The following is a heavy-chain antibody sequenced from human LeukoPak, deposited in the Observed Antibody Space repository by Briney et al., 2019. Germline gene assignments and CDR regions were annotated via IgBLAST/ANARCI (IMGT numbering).Heavy chain of an antibody. CDR3: GKDGEGTTKFHY. CDR1: GFTFSSCA. D-gene: IGHD1-26*01. J-gene: IGHJ4*02. Sequence: PGGSLRLSCAASGFTFSSCAMSWVRQAPGKGLEWVSAISGSGGSTYYADSVKGRFTVSRDNSKNTLYLQMNSLRAEGTAIYYCGKDGEGTTKFHYWGQGTLVTVSS. V-gene: IGHV3-23*01. CDR2: ISGSGGST.